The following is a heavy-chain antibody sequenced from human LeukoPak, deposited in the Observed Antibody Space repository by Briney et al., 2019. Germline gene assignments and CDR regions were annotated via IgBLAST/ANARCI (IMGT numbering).Heavy chain of an antibody. CDR1: GFTFSDYY. V-gene: IGHV3-11*01. Sequence: GGSLRLSCAASGFTFSDYYMSWIRQAPGKRLEWVSYISSSGSTIYYADSVKGRFTISRDNAKNSLYLQMNSLRAEDTAVYYCAREVYYGSGSYLDYWGQGTLVTVSS. D-gene: IGHD3-10*01. CDR3: AREVYYGSGSYLDY. J-gene: IGHJ4*02. CDR2: ISSSGSTI.